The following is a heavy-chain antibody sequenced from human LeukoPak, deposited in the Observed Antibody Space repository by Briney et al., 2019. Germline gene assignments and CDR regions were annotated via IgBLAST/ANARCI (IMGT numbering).Heavy chain of an antibody. CDR2: IRYDGSNK. D-gene: IGHD2-15*01. J-gene: IGHJ4*02. CDR1: GFSVRNNH. Sequence: GGSLRLSCAASGFSVRNNHIYWVRQAPGKGLEWVAFIRYDGSNKYYADSVKGRFTISRDNSKNTVYLQMNSLRAEDTAVYYCAKHGLPLVVISAPLDYWGQGTLVTVAS. V-gene: IGHV3-30*02. CDR3: AKHGLPLVVISAPLDY.